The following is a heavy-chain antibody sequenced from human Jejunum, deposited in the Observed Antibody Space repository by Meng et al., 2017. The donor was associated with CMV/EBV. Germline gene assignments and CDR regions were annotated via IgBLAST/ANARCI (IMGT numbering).Heavy chain of an antibody. CDR1: VYY. V-gene: IGHV3-11*01. Sequence: VYYMSWIRQAPGKRLEWVSYISSRGSTIYYADSVKGRFTSSRDNAKNSLYLQMNSLRAEDRAVYYCARSKKTFNYDTSGPDAFDIWGQGTRVTVS. J-gene: IGHJ3*02. CDR2: ISSRGSTI. CDR3: ARSKKTFNYDTSGPDAFDI. D-gene: IGHD3-22*01.